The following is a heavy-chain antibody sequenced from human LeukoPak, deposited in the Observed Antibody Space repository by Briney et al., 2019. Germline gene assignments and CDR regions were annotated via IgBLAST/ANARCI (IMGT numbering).Heavy chain of an antibody. J-gene: IGHJ3*02. CDR3: AGYYDSSGYYPTGAFDI. V-gene: IGHV5-51*01. CDR1: GYSFTSYW. Sequence: GESLKISCKGSGYSFTSYWIGWVRQMPGKGLEWMGIIYPGDSDTRYSPSFQGQVTISADKSISTAYLQWSSLEASDTAMYYCAGYYDSSGYYPTGAFDIWGQGTMVTVSS. D-gene: IGHD3-22*01. CDR2: IYPGDSDT.